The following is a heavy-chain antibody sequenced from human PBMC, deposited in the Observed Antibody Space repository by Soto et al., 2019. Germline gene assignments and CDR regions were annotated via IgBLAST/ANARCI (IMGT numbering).Heavy chain of an antibody. J-gene: IGHJ4*02. D-gene: IGHD3-10*01. CDR1: GFTFSSYG. CDR3: AKDLERGSGSYFDY. V-gene: IGHV3-30*18. CDR2: ISYDGSNK. Sequence: WGSLRLSCAASGFTFSSYGMHWVRQAPGKGLEWVAVISYDGSNKYYADSVKGRFTISRDNSKNTLYLQMNSLRAEDTAVYYCAKDLERGSGSYFDYWGQGTLVTVSS.